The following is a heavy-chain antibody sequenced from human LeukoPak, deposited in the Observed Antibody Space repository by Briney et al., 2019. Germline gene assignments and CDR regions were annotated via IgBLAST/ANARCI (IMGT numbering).Heavy chain of an antibody. D-gene: IGHD1-1*01. V-gene: IGHV5-10-1*01. CDR1: GYSFTSYW. CDR2: IDPSDSYT. Sequence: GESLKISCKGSGYSFTSYWISWVRQVPGKGLEWMGRIDPSDSYTNYSPSFQGHVTISADKSISTAYLQWSSLKASDTAMYYCARTVQLELPFFDYWGQGTLVTVSS. J-gene: IGHJ4*02. CDR3: ARTVQLELPFFDY.